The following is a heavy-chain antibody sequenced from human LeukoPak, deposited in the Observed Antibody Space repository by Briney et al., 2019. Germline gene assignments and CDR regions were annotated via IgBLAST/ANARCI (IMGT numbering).Heavy chain of an antibody. J-gene: IGHJ4*02. CDR1: GFSFSNHG. Sequence: GGSLRLSCAGSGFSFSNHGMHWGRQAPGKGLEWVAVIAHDGSLKFYADSVKGRFTISRDNSRNTVYLQMNTLTSEDSGVYSCAKESLGRGSSYGSYFDYCGQGTLVTVSS. CDR3: AKESLGRGSSYGSYFDY. V-gene: IGHV3-30*18. D-gene: IGHD1-26*01. CDR2: IAHDGSLK.